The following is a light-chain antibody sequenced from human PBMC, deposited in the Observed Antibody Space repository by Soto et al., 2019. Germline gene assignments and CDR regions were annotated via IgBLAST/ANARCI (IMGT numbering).Light chain of an antibody. CDR1: QSVRTY. Sequence: PGDRATLSCRASQSVRTYLAWYQQKPGQAPRLLIHDASSRATGIPARFSGSGSGTDFTLTISSLEPEDFAVYYCQQRTNWPSSTFGQGTRLEI. CDR3: QQRTNWPSST. V-gene: IGKV3-11*01. J-gene: IGKJ5*01. CDR2: DAS.